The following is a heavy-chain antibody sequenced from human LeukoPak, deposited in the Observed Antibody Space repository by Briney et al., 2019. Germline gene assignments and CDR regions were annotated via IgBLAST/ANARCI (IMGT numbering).Heavy chain of an antibody. J-gene: IGHJ4*02. V-gene: IGHV3-7*01. CDR3: ARGGTSGYSSTRHFWGGNYYFDY. D-gene: IGHD2-2*01. CDR1: GFSFSDHY. CDR2: ISQDGSEK. Sequence: GGSLRLSCAAYGFSFSDHYMDWVRQAPGQGLEWVANISQDGSEKYYLDSAKGRFTISRDNARNSLYLQVNSLRAEDTAVYYCARGGTSGYSSTRHFWGGNYYFDYWGQGSLVTVSS.